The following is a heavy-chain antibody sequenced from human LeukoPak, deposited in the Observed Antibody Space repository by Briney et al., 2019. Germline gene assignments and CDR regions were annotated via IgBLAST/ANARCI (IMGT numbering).Heavy chain of an antibody. CDR2: INHSGST. CDR3: ARDESDYYDSSGYFDY. D-gene: IGHD3-22*01. J-gene: IGHJ4*02. V-gene: IGHV4-34*01. CDR1: GGSFSGYY. Sequence: SETLSLTCAVYGGSFSGYYWSWIRQPPGKGLEWIGEINHSGSTNYNPSLKSRVTISVDTSKNQFSLKLSSVTAADTAVYYCARDESDYYDSSGYFDYWGQGTLVTVSS.